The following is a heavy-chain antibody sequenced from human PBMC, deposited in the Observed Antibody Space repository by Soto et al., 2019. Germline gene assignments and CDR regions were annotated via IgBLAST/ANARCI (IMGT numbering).Heavy chain of an antibody. CDR2: ISSGGQTI. V-gene: IGHV3-48*03. CDR3: ARERPSSDFWSGYSFGMDV. Sequence: GGSLRLSCEASGFTLTSYEMNWVRQAPGKGLEWVSYISSGGQTIYYADSVKGRFTISRDNAKNSLYLQMNSLRGEDAAVYYCARERPSSDFWSGYSFGMDVWGQGTTVTVSS. CDR1: GFTLTSYE. D-gene: IGHD3-3*01. J-gene: IGHJ6*02.